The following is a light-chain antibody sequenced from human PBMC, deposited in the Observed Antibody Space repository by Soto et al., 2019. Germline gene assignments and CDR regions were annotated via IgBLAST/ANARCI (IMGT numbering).Light chain of an antibody. CDR2: GAS. Sequence: EIAMTQSPATLSVSPRERATLSCRASQSVGSTLAWYQHKPGQAPRLLISGASTRATGIPARFSSSGSGTDFTLTISSLESEDFAVYYCQQYARWPLTFGRGAKVDIK. CDR1: QSVGST. V-gene: IGKV3-15*01. CDR3: QQYARWPLT. J-gene: IGKJ4*01.